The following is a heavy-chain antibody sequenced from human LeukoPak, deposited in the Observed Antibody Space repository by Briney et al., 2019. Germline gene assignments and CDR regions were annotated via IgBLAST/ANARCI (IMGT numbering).Heavy chain of an antibody. D-gene: IGHD6-13*01. Sequence: SQTLSLTCTVSGGSISSGDYYWSWIRQPPGKGLEWIGYIYYSGSTYYNPSLKSRVTISVDTSKNQFSLKLSSVTAADTAVYYCARDRIAAAGTYYWGQGTLVTVSS. J-gene: IGHJ4*02. V-gene: IGHV4-30-4*08. CDR3: ARDRIAAAGTYY. CDR2: IYYSGST. CDR1: GGSISSGDYY.